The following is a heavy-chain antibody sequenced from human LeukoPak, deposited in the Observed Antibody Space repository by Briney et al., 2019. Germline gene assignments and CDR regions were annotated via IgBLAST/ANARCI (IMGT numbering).Heavy chain of an antibody. Sequence: PGGSLRLSCAASGFTFSSYWMHWVRQAPGTGLVWVSRINTDETTTSYADSVKGRFTISRDNSKNTLYLQMNSLRAEDTAVYYCAKKAGPFDYWGQGTLVTVSS. J-gene: IGHJ4*02. CDR2: INTDETTT. D-gene: IGHD6-19*01. V-gene: IGHV3-74*01. CDR3: AKKAGPFDY. CDR1: GFTFSSYW.